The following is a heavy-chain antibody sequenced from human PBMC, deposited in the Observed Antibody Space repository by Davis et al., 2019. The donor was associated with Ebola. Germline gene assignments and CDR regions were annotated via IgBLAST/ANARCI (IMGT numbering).Heavy chain of an antibody. J-gene: IGHJ3*02. CDR3: AGAFDI. Sequence: MPSETLSLTCTVSGGSISSSNYYWGWIRQPPGKGLEWIGSIYYSGSTYYNQSLKSRVTISIATSKNQFSLKLSSVTAADTAVYYCAGAFDIWGPGTMVTVSS. V-gene: IGHV4-39*01. CDR2: IYYSGST. CDR1: GGSISSSNYY.